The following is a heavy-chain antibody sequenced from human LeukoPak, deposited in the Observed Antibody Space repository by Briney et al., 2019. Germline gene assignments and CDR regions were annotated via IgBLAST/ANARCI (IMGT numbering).Heavy chain of an antibody. CDR3: ARDGSYYGY. V-gene: IGHV3-7*01. Sequence: GGSLRLSCAASGFTFSSYWMNWARQAPGKGLEWVASINHNGNVNYYVDSVKGRFTISRDNAKNSLYLQMNSLRAEDTAVYYCARDGSYYGYWGQGTLVTVSS. CDR2: INHNGNVN. CDR1: GFTFSSYW. J-gene: IGHJ4*02. D-gene: IGHD1-26*01.